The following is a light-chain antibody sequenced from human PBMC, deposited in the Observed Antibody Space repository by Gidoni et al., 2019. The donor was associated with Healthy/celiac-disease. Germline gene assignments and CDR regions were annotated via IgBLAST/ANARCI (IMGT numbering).Light chain of an antibody. CDR1: QSLLHSTGYNY. J-gene: IGKJ2*01. CDR3: MQALQTLYT. Sequence: DIGMTQSPRSLPVTPGAPASISCRSSQSLLHSTGYNYLDWYRQKPGQSPQLLIYLGSTLASGVPDRFCGSGSCTDFSLTISRVVAEDVWVFYCMQALQTLYTFGQGTKLEIK. V-gene: IGKV2-28*01. CDR2: LGS.